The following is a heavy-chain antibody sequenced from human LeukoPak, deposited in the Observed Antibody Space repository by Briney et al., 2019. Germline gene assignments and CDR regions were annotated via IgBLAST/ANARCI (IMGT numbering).Heavy chain of an antibody. D-gene: IGHD3-22*01. CDR3: ARVNSSGSFHDY. V-gene: IGHV4-4*07. Sequence: PSETLSLTCTISGGSICSYYWSWIRQPAGKGLEWIGRMSTSGSSNYNPSLTSRVTMSVDKPKNQFSLNLNSVTAADTAVYFCARVNSSGSFHDYWGQGARVTVSS. CDR1: GGSICSYY. CDR2: MSTSGSS. J-gene: IGHJ4*02.